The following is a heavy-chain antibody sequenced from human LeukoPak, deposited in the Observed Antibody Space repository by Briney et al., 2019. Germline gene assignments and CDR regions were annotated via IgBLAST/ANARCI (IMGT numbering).Heavy chain of an antibody. CDR3: ANDRDSGYEGRVYYFDY. D-gene: IGHD5-12*01. Sequence: GGSLRLSCAASGFTFSSYGMHWVRQAPGKGLEWVAVISYDGSNKYYADSVKGRFTIFRDNSKNTLYLQMNSLRAEDTAVYYCANDRDSGYEGRVYYFDYWGQGTLVTVSS. CDR1: GFTFSSYG. V-gene: IGHV3-30*18. CDR2: ISYDGSNK. J-gene: IGHJ4*02.